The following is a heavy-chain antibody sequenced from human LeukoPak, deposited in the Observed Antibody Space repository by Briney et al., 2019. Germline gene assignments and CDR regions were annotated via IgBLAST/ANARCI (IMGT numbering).Heavy chain of an antibody. CDR2: ISYDGSNK. V-gene: IGHV3-30*03. Sequence: PGGSLRLSCAASGFTFSSYGMHWVRQAPGKGLEWVAVISYDGSNKYYADSVKGRFTISRDNAKNSLYLQMNSLRAEDTAVYYCARAVDYYYMDVWGKGTTVTVSS. CDR3: ARAVDYYYMDV. J-gene: IGHJ6*03. CDR1: GFTFSSYG.